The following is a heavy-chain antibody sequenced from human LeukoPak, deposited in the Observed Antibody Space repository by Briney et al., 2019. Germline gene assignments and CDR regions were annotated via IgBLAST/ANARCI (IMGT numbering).Heavy chain of an antibody. Sequence: GGSLRLSCAASGFTFSSYAMSWVRQAPGKELEWVGRIKSKTDGGTTDYAAPVKGRFTISRDDSKNTLYLQMNSLKTEDTAVYYCTSKGRGYSYGNYYYYYMDVWGKGTTVTVSS. V-gene: IGHV3-15*01. CDR2: IKSKTDGGTT. CDR3: TSKGRGYSYGNYYYYYMDV. CDR1: GFTFSSYA. D-gene: IGHD5-18*01. J-gene: IGHJ6*03.